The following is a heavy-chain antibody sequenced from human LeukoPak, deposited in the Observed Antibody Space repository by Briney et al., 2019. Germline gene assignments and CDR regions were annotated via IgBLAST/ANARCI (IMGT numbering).Heavy chain of an antibody. CDR2: IFPGDSET. Sequence: GESLKISCKDSGSNFVDYWIGWVRQVPGRGLEWMAVIFPGDSETTYSPSFQGQVSISVDRSISTAYLQWSSLKASDTAMYYCATPGSRGYSSSLDYWGQGTLVTVSS. J-gene: IGHJ4*02. V-gene: IGHV5-51*01. CDR3: ATPGSRGYSSSLDY. D-gene: IGHD6-19*01. CDR1: GSNFVDYW.